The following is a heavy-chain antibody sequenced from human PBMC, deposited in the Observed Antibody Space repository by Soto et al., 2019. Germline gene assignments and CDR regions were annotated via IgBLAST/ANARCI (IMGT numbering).Heavy chain of an antibody. D-gene: IGHD6-19*01. CDR2: IYYSGST. CDR1: GGSISSYY. J-gene: IGHJ4*02. V-gene: IGHV4-59*01. CDR3: ASSGYSSGHIDY. Sequence: QVQLQESGPGLVKPSETLSLTCTVSGGSISSYYWSWIRQPPGKGLEWIGYIYYSGSTNYNPSLKSRVTISVDTSKNQFSLKLSSVTAADTAVYYCASSGYSSGHIDYWGQGTLVTVSS.